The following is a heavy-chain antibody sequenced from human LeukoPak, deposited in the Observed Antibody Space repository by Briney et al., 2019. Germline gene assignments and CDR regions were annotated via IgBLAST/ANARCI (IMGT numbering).Heavy chain of an antibody. CDR2: MNPNSGGT. J-gene: IGHJ4*02. D-gene: IGHD1-26*01. CDR1: GYTFTGYY. CDR3: ARVPSTGAYD. V-gene: IGHV1-2*02. Sequence: ASVKVSCKASGYTFTGYYIHWVRQAPGQGLEWMGWMNPNSGGTNYAQKFQGRVTMTRDTSINTAYMELSSLRSDDTAVYYCARVPSTGAYDWGQGTLVTVSS.